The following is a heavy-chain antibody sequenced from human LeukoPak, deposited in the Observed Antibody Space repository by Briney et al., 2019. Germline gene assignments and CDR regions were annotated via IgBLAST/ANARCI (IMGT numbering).Heavy chain of an antibody. D-gene: IGHD3-22*01. Sequence: SVKVSCKASGGTFSSYAISWVRQAPGQGLEWMGRIIPILGIANYAQKFQGRVTITADKSTSTAYMELSSLRSEDTAVYYCARAMIVMGYYGMDVWGQGTTVTVSS. CDR1: GGTFSSYA. CDR3: ARAMIVMGYYGMDV. J-gene: IGHJ6*02. CDR2: IIPILGIA. V-gene: IGHV1-69*04.